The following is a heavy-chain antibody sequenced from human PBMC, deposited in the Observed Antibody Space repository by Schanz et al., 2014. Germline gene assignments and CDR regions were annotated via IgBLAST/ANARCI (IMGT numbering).Heavy chain of an antibody. V-gene: IGHV3-23*01. CDR3: AKDPYGMDV. J-gene: IGHJ6*02. CDR2: LSGSGDRT. Sequence: EVQLLESGGTLVQPGGSLRLSCAASGFTFRSYAMTWVRQAPGKGLEWVSTLSGSGDRTYSADSVKGRFTISRDNSKNTLYLQMNSLRAEDTAVYYCAKDPYGMDVWGQGTTVTVSS. CDR1: GFTFRSYA.